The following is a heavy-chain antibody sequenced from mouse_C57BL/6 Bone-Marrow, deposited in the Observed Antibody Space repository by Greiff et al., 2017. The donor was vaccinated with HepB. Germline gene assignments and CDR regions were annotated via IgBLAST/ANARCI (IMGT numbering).Heavy chain of an antibody. CDR3: ARDAPYYDYGYAMDY. D-gene: IGHD2-4*01. V-gene: IGHV7-1*01. Sequence: EVKLMDSGGGLVQSGRSLRLSCATSGFTFSDFYMEWVRQAPGKGLEWIAASRNKANDYTTEYSASVKGRFIVSRDTSQSILYLQMNALRAEDTASYYCARDAPYYDYGYAMDYWGQGTSVTVSS. CDR2: SRNKANDYTT. CDR1: GFTFSDFY. J-gene: IGHJ4*01.